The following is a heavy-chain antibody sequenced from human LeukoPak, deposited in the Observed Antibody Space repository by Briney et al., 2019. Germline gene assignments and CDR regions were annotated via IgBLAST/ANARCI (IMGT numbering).Heavy chain of an antibody. J-gene: IGHJ4*02. V-gene: IGHV3-30*14. D-gene: IGHD3-16*01. CDR2: ISYDGSNK. Sequence: GGSLRLSCAASGFTFSSYAMHWVRQAPGKGLEWVAVISYDGSNKYYADSVKGRFTISRDNSKNTLYLQMNSLRAEDTAVYYCARDRPFGGVLDFDYWGQGTLVTVSS. CDR3: ARDRPFGGVLDFDY. CDR1: GFTFSSYA.